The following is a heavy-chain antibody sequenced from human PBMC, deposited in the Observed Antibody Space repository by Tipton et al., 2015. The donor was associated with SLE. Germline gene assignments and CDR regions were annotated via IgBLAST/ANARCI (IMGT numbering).Heavy chain of an antibody. CDR2: ITGNSGSL. D-gene: IGHD5/OR15-5a*01. CDR3: AKQLEGVYAFHGMDV. CDR1: GFAFDDYA. J-gene: IGHJ6*02. V-gene: IGHV3-9*01. Sequence: SLRLSCAASGFAFDDYAMHWVRQPPGKGLEWVSSITGNSGSLGYADSVKGRFTISRDNAKNSLYLQMNSLRAEDTALYYCAKQLEGVYAFHGMDVWGQGTTVTVSS.